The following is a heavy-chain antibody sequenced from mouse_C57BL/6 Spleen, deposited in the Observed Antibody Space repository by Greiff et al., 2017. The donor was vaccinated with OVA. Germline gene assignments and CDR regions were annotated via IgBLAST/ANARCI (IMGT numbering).Heavy chain of an antibody. V-gene: IGHV1-72*01. CDR3: ARYVYDAMDY. Sequence: QVQLQQPGAELVKPGASVKLSCKASGYTFTRYWMHWVTPRPGRGLAWIGRIAPNSGGTKYNEKFQSKATLTVDKPSSTADMQLSSLTSEDSAVYYCARYVYDAMDYWGQGTSVTVSS. CDR2: IAPNSGGT. J-gene: IGHJ4*01. CDR1: GYTFTRYW.